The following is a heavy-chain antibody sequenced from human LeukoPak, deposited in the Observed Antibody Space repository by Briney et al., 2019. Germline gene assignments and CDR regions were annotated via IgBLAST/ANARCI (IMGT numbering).Heavy chain of an antibody. J-gene: IGHJ4*02. CDR2: IWYDGSNK. V-gene: IGHV3-33*01. D-gene: IGHD6-13*01. CDR1: GFTFSSYG. Sequence: GGSLRLSCAASGFTFSSYGMHWVRQAPGKGLEWVAVIWYDGSNKYYADSVKGRFTISRDNSKNTLYLQMNSLRAEDTAVYYCARGGSTSWYYFDYWGQGTLVTVSS. CDR3: ARGGSTSWYYFDY.